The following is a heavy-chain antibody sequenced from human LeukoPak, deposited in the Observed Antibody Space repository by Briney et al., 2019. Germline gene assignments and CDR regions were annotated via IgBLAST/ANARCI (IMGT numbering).Heavy chain of an antibody. CDR2: INHSGST. CDR3: ARGQLYYYGSGSYSRPFDY. D-gene: IGHD3-10*01. CDR1: GGSFSGYY. Sequence: SETLSLTCAVYGGSFSGYYWSWIRQPPGKGLEWIGGINHSGSTNYNPSLKSRVTISVDTSKNQFSLKLSSVTAADTAVYYCARGQLYYYGSGSYSRPFDYWGQGTLVTVSS. V-gene: IGHV4-34*01. J-gene: IGHJ4*02.